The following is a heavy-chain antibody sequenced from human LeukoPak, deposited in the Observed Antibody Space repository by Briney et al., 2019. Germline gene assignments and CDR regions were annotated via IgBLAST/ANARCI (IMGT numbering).Heavy chain of an antibody. CDR2: IYSDNT. CDR1: GFTVSSNS. V-gene: IGHV3-53*01. D-gene: IGHD4/OR15-4a*01. CDR3: ARRAGAHSHPYDY. Sequence: GGSLRLSCTVSGFTVSSNSMSWVRHAPGKGLEWVSFIYSDNTHYSDSVKGRFTISRDNSKNTLYLQMNSLRAEDTAVYYCARRAGAHSHPYDYWGQGTLVTVSS. J-gene: IGHJ4*02.